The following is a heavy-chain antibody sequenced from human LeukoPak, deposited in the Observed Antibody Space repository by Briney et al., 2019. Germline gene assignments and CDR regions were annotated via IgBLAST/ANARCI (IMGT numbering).Heavy chain of an antibody. Sequence: PSETLSLTCAVSGYSISSGYYWGWIRPPPGKGLEWVGSIYHSGSTYYNPSLKSRVTISVDTSKNQFSLKLSSVTAADTAVYYCARGYIAAAGTTPGVVNYFDYWGQGTLVTVSS. D-gene: IGHD6-13*01. CDR1: GYSISSGYY. J-gene: IGHJ4*02. CDR3: ARGYIAAAGTTPGVVNYFDY. CDR2: IYHSGST. V-gene: IGHV4-38-2*01.